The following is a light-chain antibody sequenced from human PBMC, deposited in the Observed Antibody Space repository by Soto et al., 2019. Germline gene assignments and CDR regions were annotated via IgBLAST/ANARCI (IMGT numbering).Light chain of an antibody. CDR2: GNN. CDR1: SSNIGAGFD. J-gene: IGLJ2*01. CDR3: QSYDSRLSGSV. V-gene: IGLV1-40*01. Sequence: QPVLTQPPSVSGAPGQSVTFSCTGSSSNIGAGFDVHWYQHLPGAAPKLLIYGNNNRPSGVPDRISGSKSGTSASLVITGLQAEDEADYYCQSYDSRLSGSVFGGGTKLTVL.